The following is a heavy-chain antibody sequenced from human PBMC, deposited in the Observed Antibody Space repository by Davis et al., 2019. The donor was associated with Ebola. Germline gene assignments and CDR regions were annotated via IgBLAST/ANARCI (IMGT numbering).Heavy chain of an antibody. D-gene: IGHD6-19*01. Sequence: ASVKVSCKASGYTFTGYYMHWVRQAPGQGLEWMGIINPSGGSTSYAQKFQGRVTMTRDTSTSTVYMELSSLRSEDTAVYYCARDLRQYGVAGVENYWGQGTLVTVSS. CDR3: ARDLRQYGVAGVENY. J-gene: IGHJ4*02. CDR2: INPSGGST. CDR1: GYTFTGYY. V-gene: IGHV1-46*01.